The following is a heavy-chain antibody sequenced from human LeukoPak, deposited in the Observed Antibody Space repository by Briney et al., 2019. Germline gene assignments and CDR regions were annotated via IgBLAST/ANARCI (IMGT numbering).Heavy chain of an antibody. CDR3: ATDYGGQYALDY. V-gene: IGHV1-24*01. D-gene: IGHD4-23*01. CDR1: GYTLTELS. Sequence: ASVKVSCKVSGYTLTELSMHWVRQAPGKGLEWMGGFDPEDGETIYAQKFQGRVTMTEDTSTDTAYMELSSLRSEDTAVYYCATDYGGQYALDYWGQGTLVTVSS. J-gene: IGHJ4*02. CDR2: FDPEDGET.